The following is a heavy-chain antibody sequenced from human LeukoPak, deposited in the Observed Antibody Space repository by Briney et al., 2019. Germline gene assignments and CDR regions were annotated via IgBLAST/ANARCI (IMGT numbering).Heavy chain of an antibody. Sequence: ASVKVSCKASGYTFTSYGISWVRQAPGQGLEWMGWISAYNGNTNYAQKLQGRVTMTTDTSTSTAYMELRSLRSDDTAVYYCARVAYGSSSWYRWFDPWGQGNLVTVSS. CDR2: ISAYNGNT. CDR1: GYTFTSYG. V-gene: IGHV1-18*01. D-gene: IGHD6-13*01. CDR3: ARVAYGSSSWYRWFDP. J-gene: IGHJ5*02.